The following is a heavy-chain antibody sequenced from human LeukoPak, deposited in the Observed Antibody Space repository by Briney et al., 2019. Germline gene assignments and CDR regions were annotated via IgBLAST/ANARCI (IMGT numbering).Heavy chain of an antibody. V-gene: IGHV3-48*02. CDR3: ARVGDGYSVNYFDY. D-gene: IGHD5-24*01. CDR1: GFTFSNYN. J-gene: IGHJ4*02. CDR2: ISSTSSTV. Sequence: GGSLRLSCAAFGFTFSNYNMNWVRQAPGKGLEWVSYISSTSSTVYYADSVKGRFTVPRDNAKNSLYLQMNSLRDEDTAMFYCARVGDGYSVNYFDYWGQGTLVTVSS.